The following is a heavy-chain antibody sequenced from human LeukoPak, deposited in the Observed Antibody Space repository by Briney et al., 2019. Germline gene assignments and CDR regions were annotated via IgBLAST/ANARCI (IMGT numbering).Heavy chain of an antibody. CDR1: GFTFSSYA. D-gene: IGHD2-2*01. J-gene: IGHJ4*02. Sequence: GGSLRPSCAASGFTFSSYAMHWVRQAPGKGPEWVAVISYDGSNKYYADSVKGRFTISRGNSKNTLYLQMNSLRPEDTAVYYCARLGYCSTISCYVDFWGQGTLVTVSS. CDR3: ARLGYCSTISCYVDF. CDR2: ISYDGSNK. V-gene: IGHV3-30*04.